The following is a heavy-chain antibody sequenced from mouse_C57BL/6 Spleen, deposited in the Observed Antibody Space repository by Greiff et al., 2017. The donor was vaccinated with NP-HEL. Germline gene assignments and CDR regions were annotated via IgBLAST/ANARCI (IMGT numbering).Heavy chain of an antibody. V-gene: IGHV5-17*01. Sequence: EVMLVESGGGLVKPGGSLKLSCAASGFTFSDYGMHWVRQAPEKGLEWVAYISSGSSTIYYADTVKGRVTISRDNAKNTLFLQMTSLRSEDTAMYYCAREGNFLWFAYWGQGTLVTVSA. CDR3: AREGNFLWFAY. CDR1: GFTFSDYG. D-gene: IGHD2-1*01. J-gene: IGHJ3*01. CDR2: ISSGSSTI.